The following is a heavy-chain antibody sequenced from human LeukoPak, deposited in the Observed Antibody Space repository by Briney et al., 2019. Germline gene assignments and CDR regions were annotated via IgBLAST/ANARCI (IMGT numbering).Heavy chain of an antibody. CDR1: GGSISSSTYY. D-gene: IGHD3-16*02. J-gene: IGHJ6*03. V-gene: IGHV4-39*07. Sequence: PSETLSLTCTVSGGSISSSTYYWGWIRQPPGKGLEWIGSIYYRGSTYYNPSLKSRVAISVDTSKNQFSLKLSSVTAADTAVYYCARGVMDYVWGSYRLNYYYYMDVWGKGTTVTVSS. CDR2: IYYRGST. CDR3: ARGVMDYVWGSYRLNYYYYMDV.